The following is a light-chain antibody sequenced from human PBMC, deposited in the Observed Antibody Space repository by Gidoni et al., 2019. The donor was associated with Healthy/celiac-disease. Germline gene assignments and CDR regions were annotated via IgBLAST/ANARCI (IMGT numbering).Light chain of an antibody. J-gene: IGKJ2*01. V-gene: IGKV3-20*01. CDR2: GAS. CDR1: QSVSSSY. CDR3: QQYGSSKYT. Sequence: EIVLTQSPGTLSLSPGERATLSCRASQSVSSSYLAWYQQKPGQAPRLLSYGASSRATGIPDRFSGSGSGTDFTLTISRLEPEDFAVYYCQQYGSSKYTFXQXTKLEIK.